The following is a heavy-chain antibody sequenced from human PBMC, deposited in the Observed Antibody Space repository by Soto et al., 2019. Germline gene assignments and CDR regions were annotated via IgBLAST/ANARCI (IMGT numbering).Heavy chain of an antibody. CDR2: INAGNGNT. D-gene: IGHD3-10*01. CDR3: ARDPITMYYYYMDV. Sequence: ASVKVSCXASGYTFTSYAMHWVRQAPGQRLEWMGWINAGNGNTKYSQKFQGRVTITRDTSASTAYMELSSLRSEDTAVYYCARDPITMYYYYMDVWGKGTTVTVSS. J-gene: IGHJ6*03. V-gene: IGHV1-3*01. CDR1: GYTFTSYA.